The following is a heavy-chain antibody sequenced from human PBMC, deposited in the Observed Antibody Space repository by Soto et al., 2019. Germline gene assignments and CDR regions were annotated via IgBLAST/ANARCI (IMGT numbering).Heavy chain of an antibody. J-gene: IGHJ2*01. CDR2: IIPIFGTA. CDR3: ARNPNIVLVPAATAFDL. Sequence: QVQLVQSGAEVKKPGSSVKVSCKASGGTFSSYAISWVRQAPGQGLEWTGGIIPIFGTANYAQKFQGRVTITADESTSTAYMELSSLRSEDTAVYYCARNPNIVLVPAATAFDLWGRGTLVTVSS. V-gene: IGHV1-69*12. D-gene: IGHD2-2*01. CDR1: GGTFSSYA.